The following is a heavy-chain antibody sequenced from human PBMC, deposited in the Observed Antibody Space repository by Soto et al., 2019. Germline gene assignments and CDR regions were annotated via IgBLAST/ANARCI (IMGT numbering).Heavy chain of an antibody. Sequence: QVQLVQSGAEVKKPGASVKVSCKASGYTFTSYAMHWVRQAPGQRLEWMGWINAGNGNTKYSQKFQGRVTITRDTSARTAYMELSSLRSEDTAVYYCAYEGHTYSLTHYYYYGMDVWGQGTTVTVSS. D-gene: IGHD2-21*01. CDR3: AYEGHTYSLTHYYYYGMDV. CDR1: GYTFTSYA. CDR2: INAGNGNT. V-gene: IGHV1-3*01. J-gene: IGHJ6*02.